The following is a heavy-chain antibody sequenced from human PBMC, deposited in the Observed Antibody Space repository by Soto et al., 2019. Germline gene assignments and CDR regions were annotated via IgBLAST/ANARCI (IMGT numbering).Heavy chain of an antibody. Sequence: GGSLRLSCAASGFTVSSNYMSWVRQAPGKGLEWVSVIYSGGSTYYADSVKGRFTISRDNSKNTLYLQMNSLRAEDTAVYYCARDRVWFGELIYYYYGMDVWGQGTTVTVSS. CDR2: IYSGGST. CDR3: ARDRVWFGELIYYYYGMDV. J-gene: IGHJ6*02. V-gene: IGHV3-66*01. D-gene: IGHD3-10*01. CDR1: GFTVSSNY.